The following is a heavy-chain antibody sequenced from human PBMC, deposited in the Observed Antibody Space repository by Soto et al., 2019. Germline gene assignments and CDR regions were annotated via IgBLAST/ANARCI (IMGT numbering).Heavy chain of an antibody. V-gene: IGHV4-4*02. D-gene: IGHD2-15*01. CDR2: IFHAGKT. Sequence: ASETLSLTCAVSGGSISGNHWWSWVRQPPGKGLEWIGEIFHAGKTNYNPSLTSQVTISVDRSKNQFSLKLNSVTAADTAVYYCARQRTPDCRGGSCYTWSFDYWGQGALVTVSS. CDR3: ARQRTPDCRGGSCYTWSFDY. J-gene: IGHJ4*02. CDR1: GGSISGNHW.